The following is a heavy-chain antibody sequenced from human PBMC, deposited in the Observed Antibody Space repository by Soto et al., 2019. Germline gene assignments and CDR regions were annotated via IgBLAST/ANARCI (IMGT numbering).Heavy chain of an antibody. CDR1: GFTFSSYG. CDR2: ISYDGSKI. CDR3: ARAASSSWYLADYYYYYGMDV. V-gene: IGHV3-30*03. Sequence: PGGSLRLSCAASGFTFSSYGMHWVRQAPGKGLEWVALISYDGSKIYSAESVKGRFTISRDNAKNSLYLQMNSLRAEDTAVYYCARAASSSWYLADYYYYYGMDVWGQGTTVTVSS. D-gene: IGHD6-13*01. J-gene: IGHJ6*02.